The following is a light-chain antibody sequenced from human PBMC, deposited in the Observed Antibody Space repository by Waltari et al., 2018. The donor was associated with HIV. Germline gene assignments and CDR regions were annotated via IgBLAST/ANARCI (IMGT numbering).Light chain of an antibody. J-gene: IGLJ3*02. CDR2: EVS. V-gene: IGLV2-14*01. Sequence: QSALTQPASVSGSPGQSLTISCPGTSCDVGVYAYVSWYQQHPGKAPKLSIFEVSSRPSGVSSRFSGSKSGNTASLTISGLRAEDEADYYCSSYTTSSTLVVFGGGTRLTVL. CDR1: SCDVGVYAY. CDR3: SSYTTSSTLVV.